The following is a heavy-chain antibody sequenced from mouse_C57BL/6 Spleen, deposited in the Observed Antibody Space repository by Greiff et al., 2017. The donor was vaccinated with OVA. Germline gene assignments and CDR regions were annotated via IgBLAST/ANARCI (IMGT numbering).Heavy chain of an antibody. J-gene: IGHJ4*01. Sequence: EVKLVESGAELVRPGASVKLSCTASGFNIKDDYMHWVKQRPEQGLEWIGWIDPENGDTEYASKFQGKATITADTSSNTAYLQLSSLTSEDTAVYYCTTVFLRGPSMDYWGQGTSVTVSS. D-gene: IGHD2-12*01. CDR3: TTVFLRGPSMDY. CDR2: IDPENGDT. CDR1: GFNIKDDY. V-gene: IGHV14-4*01.